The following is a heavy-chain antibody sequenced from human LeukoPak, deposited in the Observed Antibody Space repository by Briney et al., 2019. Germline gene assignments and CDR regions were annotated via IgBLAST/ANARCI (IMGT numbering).Heavy chain of an antibody. CDR1: GFTLSSYA. J-gene: IGHJ1*01. D-gene: IGHD3-22*01. V-gene: IGHV3-23*01. Sequence: AGALRLSCAASGFTLSSYAMSWARQAPGKGLEWVSTISGSGDGTYYADSVKGRFTISRDNSKNTVYLQMNSLRADDTAVYYCAKDLDDSSGFYSYHHWGQGTLVTVSS. CDR3: AKDLDDSSGFYSYHH. CDR2: ISGSGDGT.